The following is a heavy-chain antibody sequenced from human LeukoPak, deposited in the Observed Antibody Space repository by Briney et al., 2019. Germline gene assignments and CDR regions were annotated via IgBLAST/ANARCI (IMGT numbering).Heavy chain of an antibody. D-gene: IGHD1-26*01. CDR1: GFTFSSYG. CDR2: ISYDGSNK. J-gene: IGHJ4*02. V-gene: IGHV3-30*18. Sequence: GGSLRLSCAASGFTFSSYGMHWVRQAPGKGLEWGAVISYDGSNKYYADSVKGRFTISRDNSKNTLYLQMNSLRAEDTAVYYCAKDRGSYGFDYWGQGTLVTVSS. CDR3: AKDRGSYGFDY.